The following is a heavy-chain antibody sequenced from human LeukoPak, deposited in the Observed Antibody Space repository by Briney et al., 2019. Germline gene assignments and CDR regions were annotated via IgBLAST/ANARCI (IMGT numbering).Heavy chain of an antibody. D-gene: IGHD3-10*01. CDR3: AKEANYYGSGSYFDY. CDR2: ISGSGGST. Sequence: GGSLRLSCAASGFTFSDYYMSWIRQAPGKGLEWVSAISGSGGSTYYADSVKGRFTISRDNSKNTLYLQMNSLRAEDTAVYYCAKEANYYGSGSYFDYWGQGTLVTVSS. V-gene: IGHV3-23*01. J-gene: IGHJ4*02. CDR1: GFTFSDYY.